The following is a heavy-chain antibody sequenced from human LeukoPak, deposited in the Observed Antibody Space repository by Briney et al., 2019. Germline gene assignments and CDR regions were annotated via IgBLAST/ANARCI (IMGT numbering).Heavy chain of an antibody. D-gene: IGHD3-16*01. Sequence: XXLECVASINHNGNVNYYVDSVKGRFTISRDNAKNSLYLQMSNLRAEDTAVYFCARGGGLDVWGQGATVTVSS. V-gene: IGHV3-7*03. CDR2: INHNGNVN. CDR3: ARGGGLDV. J-gene: IGHJ6*02.